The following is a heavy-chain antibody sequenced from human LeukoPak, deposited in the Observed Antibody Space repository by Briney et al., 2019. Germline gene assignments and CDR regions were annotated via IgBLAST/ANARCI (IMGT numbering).Heavy chain of an antibody. V-gene: IGHV5-51*01. D-gene: IGHD3-10*01. Sequence: GESLKISCRGSGYSFTSYWIGWARQIPGKGLEWMGIIYPGDSDTRYSPSFQGQVTISADKSISTAYLQWSSLKASDTAMYYCAKPTMVRGVEPGIFDYWSQGTLVTVSS. J-gene: IGHJ4*02. CDR3: AKPTMVRGVEPGIFDY. CDR2: IYPGDSDT. CDR1: GYSFTSYW.